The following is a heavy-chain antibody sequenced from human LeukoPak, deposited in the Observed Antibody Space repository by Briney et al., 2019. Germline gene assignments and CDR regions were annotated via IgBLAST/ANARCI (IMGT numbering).Heavy chain of an antibody. CDR1: GGTFSSYA. Sequence: ASVKVSCKASGGTFSSYAISWVRQAPGQGLECMGGIIPIFGTANYAQKFQGRVTITADESTSTAYMELSSLRSEDTAVYYCARARTTVTTPDAFDIWGQGTMVTVSS. CDR3: ARARTTVTTPDAFDI. V-gene: IGHV1-69*13. J-gene: IGHJ3*02. D-gene: IGHD4-17*01. CDR2: IIPIFGTA.